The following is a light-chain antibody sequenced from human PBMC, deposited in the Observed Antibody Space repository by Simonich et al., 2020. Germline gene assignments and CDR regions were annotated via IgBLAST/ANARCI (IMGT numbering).Light chain of an antibody. V-gene: IGLV3-10*01. CDR1: ELPKKY. Sequence: SYELTQPPSVSVSPGQTARITCSGAELPKKYAYWYQQTSGQAPVLVIYDDSKRPSVVPERFSGSSSGTMATLTISGAQVEDEADYYCYSTDSSGNHWVFGGGTKLTVL. CDR2: DDS. J-gene: IGLJ3*02. CDR3: YSTDSSGNHWV.